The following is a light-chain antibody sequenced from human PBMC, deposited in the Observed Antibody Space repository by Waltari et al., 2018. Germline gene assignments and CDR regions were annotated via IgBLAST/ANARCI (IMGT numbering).Light chain of an antibody. CDR1: QDIRNY. CDR2: DAS. CDR3: QQYDNLPIT. J-gene: IGKJ5*01. V-gene: IGKV1-33*01. Sequence: DIQMTQSPSSLSASVGDRVTITCQASQDIRNYLNWYQQKPGKAPKLLIYDASNLETGVPSRVSGSGSGTDFTFTISSLQPEDIATYYCQQYDNLPITFGQGTRLEIK.